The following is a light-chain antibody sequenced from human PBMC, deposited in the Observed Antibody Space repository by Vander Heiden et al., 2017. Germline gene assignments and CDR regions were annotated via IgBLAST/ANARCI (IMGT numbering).Light chain of an antibody. J-gene: IGLJ2*01. CDR3: QAWDSSTAV. Sequence: SYELTQPPSVSVSPGQTASITCSGDKLGDKYACWYQPKPGQSPVLVIYQDSKRPSGIPERFSGSNSGNTATLTINGTQAMDEADYYCQAWDSSTAVFGGGTKLTVL. CDR1: KLGDKY. V-gene: IGLV3-1*01. CDR2: QDS.